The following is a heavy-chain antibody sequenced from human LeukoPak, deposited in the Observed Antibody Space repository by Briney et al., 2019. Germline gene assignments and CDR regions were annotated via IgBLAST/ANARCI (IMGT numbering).Heavy chain of an antibody. CDR1: GFTFSGYA. V-gene: IGHV3-21*06. J-gene: IGHJ4*02. CDR3: ARDPAEADC. CDR2: VNGGGNT. Sequence: GGSLRLSCAASGFTFSGYAMNWVRQAPGKGLEWVSSVNGGGNTFYADSVKGRFAISRDNAKNSLYLQMNGLRAEDTAVYYCARDPAEADCWGQGTLVTVSS.